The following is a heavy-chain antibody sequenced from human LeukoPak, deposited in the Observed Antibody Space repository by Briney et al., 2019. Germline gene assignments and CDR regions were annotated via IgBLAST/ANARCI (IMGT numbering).Heavy chain of an antibody. CDR1: GFTFSNYA. J-gene: IGHJ4*02. CDR2: ISVSGGST. V-gene: IGHV3-23*01. D-gene: IGHD3-16*01. CDR3: AKGPRGGILDSRARTFDY. Sequence: SGGSLRLSCAASGFTFSNYAVSWVRQAPGKGLEWVSAISVSGGSTYYAASVKGRFTISRDNSKNTLYLQMNSLRAEDTAVYYCAKGPRGGILDSRARTFDYWGQGTLVTVSS.